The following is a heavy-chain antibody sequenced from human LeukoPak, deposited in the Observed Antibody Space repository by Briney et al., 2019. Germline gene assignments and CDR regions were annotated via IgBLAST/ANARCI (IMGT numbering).Heavy chain of an antibody. J-gene: IGHJ4*02. D-gene: IGHD3-10*01. V-gene: IGHV1-46*01. CDR3: ARDHEYYYGSGSYYPGGCDY. Sequence: GASVKVSFKASGYTFTSYYMHWVRQAPGQGLEWMGIINPSGGSASYAQKFQGRVTMTRYTSTSTVYMELSSLRSEDTAVYYCARDHEYYYGSGSYYPGGCDYWGQGTLVTVSS. CDR2: INPSGGSA. CDR1: GYTFTSYY.